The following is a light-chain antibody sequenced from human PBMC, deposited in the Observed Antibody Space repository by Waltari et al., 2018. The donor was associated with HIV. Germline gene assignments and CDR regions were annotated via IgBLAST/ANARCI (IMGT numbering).Light chain of an antibody. CDR2: GAF. V-gene: IGKV3-15*01. CDR3: QQYNNWPTWT. CDR1: QSVSSN. J-gene: IGKJ1*01. Sequence: EIVMTQSPATLSVSPGERATLPCRASQSVSSNLAWYQQKPGQAPRLLMYGAFTRATGIPARFSGGGSGTEFTLTVTSLQSEDFAVYYCQQYNNWPTWTFGQGTKVEIK.